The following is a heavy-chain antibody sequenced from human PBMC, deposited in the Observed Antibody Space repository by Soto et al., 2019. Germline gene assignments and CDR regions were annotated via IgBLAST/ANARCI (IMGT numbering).Heavy chain of an antibody. Sequence: ASVKVSCKASGYTFTNYGISWVRQAPGQGPEWMGWITAYNGNTNYAQNLQGRGIMTTDTSTSTAYMELSSLRSDDTAVYYCARVGGQSGAYNWFEPWGQGTLVTVSS. V-gene: IGHV1-18*01. J-gene: IGHJ5*02. CDR3: ARVGGQSGAYNWFEP. D-gene: IGHD2-15*01. CDR2: ITAYNGNT. CDR1: GYTFTNYG.